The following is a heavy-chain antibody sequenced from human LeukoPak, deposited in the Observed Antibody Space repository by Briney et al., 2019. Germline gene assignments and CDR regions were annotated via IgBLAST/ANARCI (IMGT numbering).Heavy chain of an antibody. V-gene: IGHV4-4*07. CDR2: IYTSGST. J-gene: IGHJ4*02. CDR1: GNSVSSYY. D-gene: IGHD4-11*01. Sequence: TTSETLSLTCTVSGNSVSSYYWSWIRQPAGKGLEWIGRIYTSGSTNYNPSLKSRVTMSVDTSKNQFSLNLSSVTAADTAFYYCARETTGLARYFDYWGQGTLVTVSS. CDR3: ARETTGLARYFDY.